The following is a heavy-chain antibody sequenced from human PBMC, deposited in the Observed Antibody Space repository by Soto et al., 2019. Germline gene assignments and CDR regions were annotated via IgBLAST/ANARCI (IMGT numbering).Heavy chain of an antibody. D-gene: IGHD3-10*01. CDR2: ISYDGSNK. Sequence: QVQLVESGGGVVQPGRSLRLSCAASGFTFSSYAMHWVRQAPGKGLEWVAVISYDGSNKYYADSVKGRFTISRDNSKNTLYLQMNSLRAEDTAVYYCARDWSRGSGSYGHYSYGMDVWGQGTTVTVSS. J-gene: IGHJ6*02. CDR1: GFTFSSYA. V-gene: IGHV3-30-3*01. CDR3: ARDWSRGSGSYGHYSYGMDV.